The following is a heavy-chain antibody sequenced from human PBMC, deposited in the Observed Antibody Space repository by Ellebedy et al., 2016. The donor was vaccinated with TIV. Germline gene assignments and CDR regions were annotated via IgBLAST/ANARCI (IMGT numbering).Heavy chain of an antibody. J-gene: IGHJ4*02. CDR2: FVGSGGGT. CDR3: AKRKFPFRREAGGAFDC. Sequence: GESLKISCVASGFTSSNYAMNWVRQAPGKGLEWVSGFVGSGGGTHYADSVKGRFTISRDNSKNTLYLQMNSLRVEDTAVYHCAKRKFPFRREAGGAFDCWGQGTLVVVSS. D-gene: IGHD1-26*01. V-gene: IGHV3-23*01. CDR1: GFTSSNYA.